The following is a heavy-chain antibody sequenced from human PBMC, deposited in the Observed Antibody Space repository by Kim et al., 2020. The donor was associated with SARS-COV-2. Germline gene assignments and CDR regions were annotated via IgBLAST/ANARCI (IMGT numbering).Heavy chain of an antibody. V-gene: IGHV1-8*01. CDR1: GYTFTSYD. CDR3: ARAVWFRELLPRYYFDY. D-gene: IGHD3-10*01. CDR2: MNPNSGNT. J-gene: IGHJ4*02. Sequence: ASVKVSCKASGYTFTSYDINWVRQATGQGLEWMGWMNPNSGNTGYAQKFQGRVTMTRNTSISTAYMELSSLRSEDTAVYYCARAVWFRELLPRYYFDYWDQGTLVTVSS.